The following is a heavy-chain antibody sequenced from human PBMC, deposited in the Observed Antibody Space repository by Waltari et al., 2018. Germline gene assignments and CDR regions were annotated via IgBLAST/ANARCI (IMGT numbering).Heavy chain of an antibody. CDR1: GSSISSGYY. J-gene: IGHJ3*02. CDR2: IYHSGST. CDR3: ARDKSVYAIPWVHAFDI. V-gene: IGHV4-38-2*02. D-gene: IGHD2-21*01. Sequence: QVQLQESGPGLVKPSETLSLTCAVSGSSISSGYYWGWIRQPPGKGLEWIGSIYHSGSTYYNPSLKSRVTISVDTSKNQFSLKLSSVTAADTAVYYCARDKSVYAIPWVHAFDIWGQGTMVTVSS.